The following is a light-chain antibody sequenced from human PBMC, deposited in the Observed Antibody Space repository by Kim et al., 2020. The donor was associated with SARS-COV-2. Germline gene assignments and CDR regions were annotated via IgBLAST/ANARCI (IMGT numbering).Light chain of an antibody. CDR1: QSISSW. CDR3: QQYNSPVYT. CDR2: KAS. Sequence: DIQMTQSPSTLSASVGDRVTITCRASQSISSWLAWYQQKPGKAPKLLIYKASSLESGVPSRFSGSGSGTEFTLTISSLQPDDFATYYCQQYNSPVYTFGQGTKLEIK. J-gene: IGKJ2*01. V-gene: IGKV1-5*03.